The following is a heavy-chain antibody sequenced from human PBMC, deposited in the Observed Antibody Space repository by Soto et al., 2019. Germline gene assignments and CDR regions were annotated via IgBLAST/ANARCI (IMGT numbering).Heavy chain of an antibody. J-gene: IGHJ4*02. V-gene: IGHV1-69*02. Sequence: QVQLVQSGAEVKKPGSSVKVSCKASGGTFSSYTISWVRQAPGQGLEWMGRIIPILGIANYAQKFQGRVTIXAXXSTSTAYMELSSLRSEDTAVYYCAVGHDYGDFFDYWGQGTLVTVSS. CDR2: IIPILGIA. CDR1: GGTFSSYT. CDR3: AVGHDYGDFFDY. D-gene: IGHD4-17*01.